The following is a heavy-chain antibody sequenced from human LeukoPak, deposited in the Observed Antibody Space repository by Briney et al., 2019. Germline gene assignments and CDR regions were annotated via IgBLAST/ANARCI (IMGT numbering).Heavy chain of an antibody. CDR3: AREGTMTSLRNYYVDV. D-gene: IGHD3-22*01. CDR1: GFTFSSYS. J-gene: IGHJ6*03. Sequence: GGSLRLSCATSGFTFSSYSMNWVRQAPGKGLEWVSYISSSSSTIYYADSVKGRFTISRDNAKNSLYLQMNSLRAEDTAVYYCAREGTMTSLRNYYVDVWGKGTTVTVSS. V-gene: IGHV3-48*01. CDR2: ISSSSSTI.